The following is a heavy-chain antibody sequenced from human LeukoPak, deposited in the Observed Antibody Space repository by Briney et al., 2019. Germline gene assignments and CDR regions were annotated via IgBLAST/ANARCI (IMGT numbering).Heavy chain of an antibody. CDR2: ISFSGST. D-gene: IGHD2-21*01. CDR3: ARGVVIAPQTFDY. CDR1: GASITSDS. J-gene: IGHJ4*02. V-gene: IGHV4-59*01. Sequence: SETLSLTCSVSGASITSDSWSWIRQSPGKGLEWIGSISFSGSTNYNPSLKSRVTISVDTSKNQFSLKLRPVTAADTAVYYCARGVVIAPQTFDYWGQGTLVTVSS.